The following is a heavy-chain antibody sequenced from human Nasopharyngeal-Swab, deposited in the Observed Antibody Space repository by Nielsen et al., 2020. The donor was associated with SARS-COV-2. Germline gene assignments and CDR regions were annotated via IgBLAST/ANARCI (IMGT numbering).Heavy chain of an antibody. Sequence: SVKVSCKASGGTFSSYAISWVRQAPGQGLEWMGRIIPILGIANYAQKFQGRVTITADKSTSTAYMELSSLRSEDTAVYYCAREQNPHSSSWYYYGMDVWGQGTTVTVFS. D-gene: IGHD6-13*01. CDR1: GGTFSSYA. CDR2: IIPILGIA. CDR3: AREQNPHSSSWYYYGMDV. J-gene: IGHJ6*02. V-gene: IGHV1-69*04.